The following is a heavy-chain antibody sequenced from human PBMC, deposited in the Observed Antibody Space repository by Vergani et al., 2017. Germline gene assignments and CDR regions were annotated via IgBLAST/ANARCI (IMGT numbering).Heavy chain of an antibody. Sequence: QLQLQESGPGLVKPSETLSLTCTVSGGSISSSSYYWGWIRQPPGKGLEWIGSIYYSGSTYYNPSLKSRVTISVDTSKNQFSLKLSSVTAADTAVYYCAKDLFNSWNDDGALVDYWGQGTLVTVSS. J-gene: IGHJ4*02. D-gene: IGHD1-1*01. CDR3: AKDLFNSWNDDGALVDY. V-gene: IGHV4-39*02. CDR2: IYYSGST. CDR1: GGSISSSSYY.